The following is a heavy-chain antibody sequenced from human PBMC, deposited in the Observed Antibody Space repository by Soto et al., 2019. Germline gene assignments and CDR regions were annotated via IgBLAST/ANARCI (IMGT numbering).Heavy chain of an antibody. J-gene: IGHJ3*02. V-gene: IGHV4-34*01. D-gene: IGHD6-13*01. CDR1: GGSVNSGNYY. CDR3: GGVERGPPTTVFDAFDI. Sequence: QVQLQQWGAGLLKPSETLSLTCAVFGGSVNSGNYYWSWIRQPPGKGLEWIGEMSHSGGTHFNPSLNSRVTISVDTTKTQFSLRMSSAPAADTALFYCGGVERGPPTTVFDAFDIWGQGTMVTVSS. CDR2: MSHSGGT.